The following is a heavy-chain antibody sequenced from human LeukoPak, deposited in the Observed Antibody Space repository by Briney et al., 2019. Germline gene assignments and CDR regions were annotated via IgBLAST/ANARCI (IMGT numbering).Heavy chain of an antibody. Sequence: PSETLSLTCTVSGGSITSYFWSWIRQPAGKGLEWIGRIYTSGSTNYNPSLKSRVTMSVDTSKNQFSLKLSSVTAADTAVYYCARDGPYYYDSSGRFDYWGQGTLVTVSS. J-gene: IGHJ4*02. D-gene: IGHD3-22*01. CDR3: ARDGPYYYDSSGRFDY. CDR1: GGSITSYF. CDR2: IYTSGST. V-gene: IGHV4-4*07.